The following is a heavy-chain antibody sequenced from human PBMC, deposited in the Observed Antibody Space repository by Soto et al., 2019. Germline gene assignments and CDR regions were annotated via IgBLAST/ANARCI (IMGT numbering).Heavy chain of an antibody. J-gene: IGHJ3*02. V-gene: IGHV3-30-3*01. Sequence: GGSLRLSCAASGFTFSSYAMHWVRQAPGKGLEWVAVISYDGSNKYYADSVKGRFTISRDNSKNTLYLQMNSLRAEDTAVYYCASIAVAGNDAFDIWGQGTMVTVSS. CDR1: GFTFSSYA. D-gene: IGHD6-19*01. CDR2: ISYDGSNK. CDR3: ASIAVAGNDAFDI.